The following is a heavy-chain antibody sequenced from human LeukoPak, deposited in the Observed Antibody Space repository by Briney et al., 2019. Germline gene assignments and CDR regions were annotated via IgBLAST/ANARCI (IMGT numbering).Heavy chain of an antibody. Sequence: GESLKISCRGSGYSFTTYWIGWVRQMPGKGLEWMGIIYPGDSDTRYTPSFQGQVTMSADKSINTAYLQWSSLKAWDTAMYYCARRQGCSSTSCPPDYWGQGTLVTVSP. V-gene: IGHV5-51*01. J-gene: IGHJ4*02. CDR3: ARRQGCSSTSCPPDY. CDR2: IYPGDSDT. CDR1: GYSFTTYW. D-gene: IGHD2-2*01.